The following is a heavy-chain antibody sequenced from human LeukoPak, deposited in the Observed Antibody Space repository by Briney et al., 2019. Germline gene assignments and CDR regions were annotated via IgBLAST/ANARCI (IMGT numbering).Heavy chain of an antibody. CDR1: GFTFSSYS. J-gene: IGHJ6*02. CDR2: ISSSSSTI. V-gene: IGHV3-48*04. D-gene: IGHD3-9*01. Sequence: GGSLRLSCAASGFTFSSYSMNWVRQAPGKGLEWVSYISSSSSTIYYADSVKGRFTISRDNAKNSLYLQMNSLRAEDTAVYYCARDLGEYDILTAGAYYYGMDVWGQGTTVTVSS. CDR3: ARDLGEYDILTAGAYYYGMDV.